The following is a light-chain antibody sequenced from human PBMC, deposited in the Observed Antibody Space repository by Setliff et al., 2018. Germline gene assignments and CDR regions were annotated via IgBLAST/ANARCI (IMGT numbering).Light chain of an antibody. CDR3: QSYDYKLTHYV. CDR1: SSDIGGYNY. V-gene: IGLV2-8*01. CDR2: EVN. J-gene: IGLJ1*01. Sequence: QSVLTQPPSASGSPGQSVTISCTGTSSDIGGYNYVSWYQQHPGKAPKLMIYEVNKRPSGVPDRFSGSKSGNTASLTVSGLQAEDEADYYCQSYDYKLTHYVFGTGTKVTVL.